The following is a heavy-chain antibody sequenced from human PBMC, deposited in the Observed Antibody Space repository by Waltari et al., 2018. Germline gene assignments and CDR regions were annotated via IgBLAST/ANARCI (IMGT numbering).Heavy chain of an antibody. CDR2: IYHSGST. CDR1: GGSISSSNW. J-gene: IGHJ4*02. CDR3: ARDVKYGDYSYYFDY. V-gene: IGHV4-4*02. Sequence: QVQLQESGPGLVKPSGTLSLTCAVSGGSISSSNWLSGVRQPPGKGLEWIGEIYHSGSTNYNPSLKSRVTISVDKSKNQFSLKLSSVTAADTAVYYCARDVKYGDYSYYFDYWGQGTLVTVSS. D-gene: IGHD4-17*01.